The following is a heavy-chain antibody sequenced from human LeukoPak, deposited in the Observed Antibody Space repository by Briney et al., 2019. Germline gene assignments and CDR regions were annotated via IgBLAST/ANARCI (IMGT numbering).Heavy chain of an antibody. CDR2: ISGSGGST. CDR3: ARGVGWLGTNDAFDI. V-gene: IGHV3-23*01. J-gene: IGHJ3*02. Sequence: PGGSLRLSCAASGFTFSSYAMSWVRQAPGKGLEWVSAISGSGGSTYYADSVKGRFTISRDNSKNTLYLQMNSLRAEDTAVYYCARGVGWLGTNDAFDIWGQGTMVTVSS. D-gene: IGHD6-19*01. CDR1: GFTFSSYA.